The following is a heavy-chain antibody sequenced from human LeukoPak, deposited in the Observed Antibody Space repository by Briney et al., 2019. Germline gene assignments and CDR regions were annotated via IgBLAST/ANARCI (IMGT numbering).Heavy chain of an antibody. D-gene: IGHD2-21*01. Sequence: PGGSLRLSCAASGFTFSNYGMHWVRQAPGKGLEWVAFIPYDGSNKYYADSLKGRCTITRDNSKNTLYLQMNSLRAEDMAIYYCAKDICGGDCYPHGGYWGQGTLVTVSS. V-gene: IGHV3-30*02. CDR1: GFTFSNYG. CDR3: AKDICGGDCYPHGGY. J-gene: IGHJ4*02. CDR2: IPYDGSNK.